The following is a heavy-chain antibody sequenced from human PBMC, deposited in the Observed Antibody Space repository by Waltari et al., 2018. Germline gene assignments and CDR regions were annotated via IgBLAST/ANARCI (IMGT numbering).Heavy chain of an antibody. Sequence: QVQLMESGGGVVQPGRSLRLSCTAPGFPLRDFGIHWVRQAPGKGLEWVATMWYDGSDKDYADSVKGRFTISRDDSQNTLYLQMNSLRVEDTAVYYCTRDRSSSSWDVWFDPWGQGTLVTVSS. CDR2: MWYDGSDK. D-gene: IGHD6-13*01. CDR3: TRDRSSSSWDVWFDP. J-gene: IGHJ5*02. CDR1: GFPLRDFG. V-gene: IGHV3-33*01.